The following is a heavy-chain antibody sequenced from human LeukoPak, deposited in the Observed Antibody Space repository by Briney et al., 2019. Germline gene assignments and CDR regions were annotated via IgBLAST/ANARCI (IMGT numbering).Heavy chain of an antibody. CDR3: ARGWGYFDS. V-gene: IGHV4-59*08. Sequence: SETLSLTCTVSGGSISTYYWTWIRQPPGKGLEWIGYIYYSGSTNYSPSLKSRVTISVDTSKNQFSLKLSSVTAADTAVYYCARGWGYFDSWGQGTLVTVSS. CDR2: IYYSGST. J-gene: IGHJ4*02. CDR1: GGSISTYY. D-gene: IGHD7-27*01.